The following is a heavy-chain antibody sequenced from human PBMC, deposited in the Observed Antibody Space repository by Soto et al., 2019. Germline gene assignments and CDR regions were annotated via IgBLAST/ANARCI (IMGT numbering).Heavy chain of an antibody. CDR2: IRDSGST. CDR3: ARAMANYFDY. CDR1: GGSVSSDDYS. Sequence: QVQLQESGPGLVKPSHTLSVTCTVSGGSVSSDDYSWSWIRQHPGKGLEWIGYIRDSGSTYYNPSLEGRVTISVDTSKNQFSLRLRSVTAADTAEYYCARAMANYFDYWGQGTLVTASS. V-gene: IGHV4-31*03. J-gene: IGHJ4*02. D-gene: IGHD2-8*01.